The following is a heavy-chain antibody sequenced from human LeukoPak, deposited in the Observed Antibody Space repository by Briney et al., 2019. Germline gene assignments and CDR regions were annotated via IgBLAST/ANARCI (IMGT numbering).Heavy chain of an antibody. D-gene: IGHD3-10*01. V-gene: IGHV4-34*01. CDR3: ARGRNYYGSGSYQNWFDP. Sequence: SETLSLTCAVYGGSFSGCYWSWIRQPPGKGLEWIGEINHSGSTNYNPSLKSRVTISVDTSKNQFSLKLSSVTAADTAVYYCARGRNYYGSGSYQNWFDPWGQGTLVTVSS. CDR1: GGSFSGCY. J-gene: IGHJ5*02. CDR2: INHSGST.